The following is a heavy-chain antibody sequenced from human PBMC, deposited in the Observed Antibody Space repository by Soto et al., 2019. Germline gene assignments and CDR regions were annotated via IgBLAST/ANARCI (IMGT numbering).Heavy chain of an antibody. CDR2: ISHDGSNK. CDR1: GFTFSSYA. V-gene: IGHV3-30-3*01. Sequence: GGSLRLSCAASGFTFSSYAMHWVRQAPGKGLEWVAVISHDGSNKNYADSVKGRFTISRDNSKNTLFLQMNSLRAEDSAVYYCFTPVMDVWGQGTTVTVSS. CDR3: FTPVMDV. J-gene: IGHJ6*02.